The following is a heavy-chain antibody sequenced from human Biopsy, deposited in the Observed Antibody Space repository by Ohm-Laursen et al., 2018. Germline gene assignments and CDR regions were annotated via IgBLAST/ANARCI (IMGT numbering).Heavy chain of an antibody. V-gene: IGHV3-21*06. D-gene: IGHD6-25*01. J-gene: IGHJ4*02. CDR2: IAERSTYI. Sequence: GSLRLSCSASGFTFSSYAMEWVRQAPGKGLERVSSIAERSTYISYADSVKGRFTISRDNAQNSLYLQMNNLRVEDTAVYYCARERGRKSIAATDYWGQGVLVTVSS. CDR1: GFTFSSYA. CDR3: ARERGRKSIAATDY.